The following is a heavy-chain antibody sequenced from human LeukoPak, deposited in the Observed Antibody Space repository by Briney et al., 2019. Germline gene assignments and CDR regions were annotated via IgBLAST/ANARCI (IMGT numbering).Heavy chain of an antibody. J-gene: IGHJ4*02. CDR3: AREALTGSYYIDF. V-gene: IGHV3-48*02. D-gene: IGHD3-10*01. CDR2: ISSSGSTI. Sequence: GGSLRLSCAASGFTFRSYTMSWVRQAPGKGLEWVSYISSSGSTIYYADSVKGRFTISRDNAKNSLFVQMNSLREDDTAVYYCAREALTGSYYIDFWGQGTLVTVSS. CDR1: GFTFRSYT.